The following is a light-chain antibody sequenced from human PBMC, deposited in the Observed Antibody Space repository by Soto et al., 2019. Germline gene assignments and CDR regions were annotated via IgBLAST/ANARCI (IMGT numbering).Light chain of an antibody. CDR1: QSVSTY. V-gene: IGKV3-15*01. J-gene: IGKJ4*01. Sequence: EIVMTQSPATLSVSPGERATLSCRASQSVSTYFAWYQQKPGQAPRLLVYGASTRATGIPARFSGSGSGTEFTLTISSLQSEDFAVYYCHQYNHWPLTFGGGTKVEIK. CDR2: GAS. CDR3: HQYNHWPLT.